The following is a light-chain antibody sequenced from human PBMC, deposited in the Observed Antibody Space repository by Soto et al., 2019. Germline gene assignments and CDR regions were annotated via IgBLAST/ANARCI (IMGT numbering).Light chain of an antibody. Sequence: EVGVTQSPVALSLSPGERATLSCRASQSVGSSYLAWYLQKPGQAPRLLIYGASTRATGIPARFSGSGSGTEFTLTISSLQSEAFATYSCQQSYSTSWTFGQGTKV. CDR2: GAS. V-gene: IGKV3D-7*01. J-gene: IGKJ1*01. CDR3: QQSYSTSWT. CDR1: QSVGSSY.